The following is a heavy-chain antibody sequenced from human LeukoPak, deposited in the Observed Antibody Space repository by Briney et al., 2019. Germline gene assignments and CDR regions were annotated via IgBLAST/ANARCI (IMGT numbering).Heavy chain of an antibody. V-gene: IGHV4-59*12. CDR3: ARVKTYYYGLDV. D-gene: IGHD3-16*01. J-gene: IGHJ6*02. CDR2: ISYSGST. CDR1: GGSISDYL. Sequence: TETLSLTCTVSGGSISDYLWSWIRQPPGKGLEWIGHISYSGSTKYNPSLKTRVTMSIDTSKRQFSLNLPSVTAADTAVYYCARVKTYYYGLDVWGQGTTVTVSS.